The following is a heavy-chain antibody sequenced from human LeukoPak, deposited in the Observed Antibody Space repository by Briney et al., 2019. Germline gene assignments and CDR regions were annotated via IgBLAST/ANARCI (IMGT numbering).Heavy chain of an antibody. CDR1: GLTFSTYY. D-gene: IGHD2-15*01. Sequence: GGSLRLSCTVSGLTFSTYYMTWVRQAPGKGLEWVANIKQGGSEENYVDSVKGRFTISRDNAKNSLYLQMTNLRVEDTAVYYCARDKRAAETPYNWFDPWGQGTLVTVSS. V-gene: IGHV3-7*01. CDR2: IKQGGSEE. J-gene: IGHJ5*02. CDR3: ARDKRAAETPYNWFDP.